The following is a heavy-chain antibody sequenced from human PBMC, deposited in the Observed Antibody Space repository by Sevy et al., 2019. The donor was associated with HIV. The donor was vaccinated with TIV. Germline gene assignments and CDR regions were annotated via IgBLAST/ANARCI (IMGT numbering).Heavy chain of an antibody. Sequence: GESLKISCAASGFTVSSNYMSWVRQAPGKGLEWVSVIYSGGSTYYADSVKGRCTISRDNSKNTLYLQMNSLRAEDTAVYYCARSYYYGSGSPSPDWYYGMDVWGQGTTVTVSS. CDR1: GFTVSSNY. J-gene: IGHJ6*02. D-gene: IGHD3-10*01. CDR3: ARSYYYGSGSPSPDWYYGMDV. V-gene: IGHV3-53*01. CDR2: IYSGGST.